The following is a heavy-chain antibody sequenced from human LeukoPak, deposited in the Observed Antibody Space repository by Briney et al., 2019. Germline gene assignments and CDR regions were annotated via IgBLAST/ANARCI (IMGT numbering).Heavy chain of an antibody. D-gene: IGHD6-19*01. CDR3: ARDRAVAGTGGFDY. Sequence: GGSLRLSCAASGFNFSMYWMSWVRQAPGKGLEWVANIKQDGSEIYYVDSVRGRFTTSRDNAKNSLYLQMNSLRAEDTAVYYCARDRAVAGTGGFDYWGQGTLVTVSS. CDR1: GFNFSMYW. J-gene: IGHJ4*02. CDR2: IKQDGSEI. V-gene: IGHV3-7*01.